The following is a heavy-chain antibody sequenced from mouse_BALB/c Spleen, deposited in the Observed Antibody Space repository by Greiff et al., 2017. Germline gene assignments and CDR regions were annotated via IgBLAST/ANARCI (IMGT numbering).Heavy chain of an antibody. Sequence: EVKLMESGGDLVKPGGSLKLSCAASGFTFSSYGMSWVRQTPDKRLEWVATISSGGSTYYPDSVKGRFTISRDNARNILYLQMSSLRSEDTAMYYCAIGYDGCPYWGQGTLVTVSA. CDR1: GFTFSSYG. J-gene: IGHJ3*01. CDR2: ISSGGST. D-gene: IGHD2-3*01. CDR3: AIGYDGCPY. V-gene: IGHV5-6-5*01.